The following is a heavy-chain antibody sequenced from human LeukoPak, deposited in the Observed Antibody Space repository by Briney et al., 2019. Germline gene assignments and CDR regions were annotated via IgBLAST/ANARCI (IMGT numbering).Heavy chain of an antibody. V-gene: IGHV1-2*02. D-gene: IGHD3-22*01. CDR2: INPNSGGT. Sequence: ASVKVSCKASGYTFTGYYMHWVRQAPGQGLEWMGWINPNSGGTNYAQKFQGRVTMTEDTSTDTAYMELSSLRSEDTAVYYCATVFSVDYYDSSGPFDYWGQGTLVTVSS. CDR1: GYTFTGYY. J-gene: IGHJ4*02. CDR3: ATVFSVDYYDSSGPFDY.